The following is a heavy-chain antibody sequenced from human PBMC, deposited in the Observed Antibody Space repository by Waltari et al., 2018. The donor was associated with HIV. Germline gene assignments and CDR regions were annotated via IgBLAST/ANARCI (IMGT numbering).Heavy chain of an antibody. J-gene: IGHJ3*02. D-gene: IGHD2-15*01. V-gene: IGHV4-34*01. Sequence: QVQLQLWGAGLLKPSETLSLTCAVYGGSFSGYYWSWIRQPPGKGLEWIGEINHSGSTNYNPSLESRVTVSVDTSKNQFSLRLSSVTAADTAVYYCAREYCSGGSCLTGAFDIWGQGTMVTVSS. CDR3: AREYCSGGSCLTGAFDI. CDR1: GGSFSGYY. CDR2: INHSGST.